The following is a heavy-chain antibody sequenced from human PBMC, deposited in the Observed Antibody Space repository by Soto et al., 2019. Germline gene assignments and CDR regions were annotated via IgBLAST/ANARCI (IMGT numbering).Heavy chain of an antibody. D-gene: IGHD6-19*01. Sequence: SETLSLTCAVYGGSFSGYYWSWIRQPPGKGLEWIGEINHSGSTNYNPSLKSRVTISVDTSKNQFSLKLSSVTAADTAMYYCASSPYSSGWYFYWGQGTLVTVSS. CDR1: GGSFSGYY. CDR2: INHSGST. J-gene: IGHJ4*02. V-gene: IGHV4-34*01. CDR3: ASSPYSSGWYFY.